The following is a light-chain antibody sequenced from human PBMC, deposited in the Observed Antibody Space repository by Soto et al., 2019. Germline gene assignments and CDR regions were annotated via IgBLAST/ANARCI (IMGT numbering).Light chain of an antibody. CDR3: QQYDNFSGT. V-gene: IGKV1-5*01. Sequence: DVQMTQSPSTLSASVGDRVTITCRASQSIINWLAWYQQKPGNAPKLLIYDASSLESGVPSRFSGSGSGTEFTLTISSLQPDDFGTYYCQQYDNFSGTFGRGTKVEIK. CDR1: QSIINW. CDR2: DAS. J-gene: IGKJ1*01.